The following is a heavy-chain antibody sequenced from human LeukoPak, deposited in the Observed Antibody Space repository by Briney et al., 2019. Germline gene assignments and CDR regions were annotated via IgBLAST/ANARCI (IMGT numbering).Heavy chain of an antibody. CDR2: ISYDGSNK. Sequence: PGRSLRLSCAASGFTLSSYGMHWVRQAPGKGLEWVAVISYDGSNKYYADSVKGRFTISRDNSKNTLYLQMNSLRAEDTAVYYCASRWYGDYWGQGTLVTVSS. CDR3: ASRWYGDY. CDR1: GFTLSSYG. J-gene: IGHJ4*02. D-gene: IGHD4-23*01. V-gene: IGHV3-30*03.